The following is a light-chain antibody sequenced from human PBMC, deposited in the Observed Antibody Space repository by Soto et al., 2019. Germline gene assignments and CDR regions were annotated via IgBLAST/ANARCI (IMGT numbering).Light chain of an antibody. V-gene: IGKV3-20*01. CDR2: GAS. CDR3: QQYGGSPIT. Sequence: VVMTQSPGTLSVSPGEGVTLSCRASQSVGNSLAWYQQKPGQAPRLLIFGASTRVTGIPARFSGSGSATDFTLTISRLEPEDFALYYCQQYGGSPITFGQGTRLEIK. CDR1: QSVGNS. J-gene: IGKJ5*01.